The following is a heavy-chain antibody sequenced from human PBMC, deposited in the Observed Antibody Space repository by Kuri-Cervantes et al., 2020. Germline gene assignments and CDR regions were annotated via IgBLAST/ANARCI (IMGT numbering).Heavy chain of an antibody. CDR2: IKHSGSI. Sequence: ESLKISCAVYGGSFSGYYWNWIRQPPGKGLEWIGEIKHSGSINYNPSLKSRVTISVDTSKNQFSLNLSFVTASDTAVYYCARGAETMIDYWGQGTLVTVSS. CDR1: GGSFSGYY. D-gene: IGHD3-22*01. J-gene: IGHJ4*02. V-gene: IGHV4-34*01. CDR3: ARGAETMIDY.